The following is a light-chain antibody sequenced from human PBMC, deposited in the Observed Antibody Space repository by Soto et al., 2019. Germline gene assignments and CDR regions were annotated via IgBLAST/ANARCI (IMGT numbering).Light chain of an antibody. CDR3: QQLNTYPLT. V-gene: IGKV1-9*01. CDR1: QGIGTY. Sequence: DIQLTQSPSSLSASVGDRVTITCRASQGIGTYLAWYQQKPGKAPNLLIYGVSSLQSGVSSRFRGSRSGTAFTLTISSLQPEDFATYYCQQLNTYPLTFGGGTKVEIK. CDR2: GVS. J-gene: IGKJ4*01.